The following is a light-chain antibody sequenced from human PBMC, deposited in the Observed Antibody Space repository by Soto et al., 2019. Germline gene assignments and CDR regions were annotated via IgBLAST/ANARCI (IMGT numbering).Light chain of an antibody. CDR1: QTVSRY. J-gene: IGKJ1*01. CDR3: QQTYSNLWT. V-gene: IGKV1-39*01. Sequence: DTQLTQSPSSLAASVGETVTITCRASQTVSRYLNWYQQKSGTAPKLLIYAASTLHTGVPSRFSGRGSGTDFTPTINNLQREDFADYFCQQTYSNLWTFGHGTKVDIK. CDR2: AAS.